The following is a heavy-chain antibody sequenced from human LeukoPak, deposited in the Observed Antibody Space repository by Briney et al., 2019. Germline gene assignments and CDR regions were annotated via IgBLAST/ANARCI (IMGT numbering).Heavy chain of an antibody. CDR3: ARQRDHGYYLPCEF. CDR1: GFTFSIYW. Sequence: PGGSLRLSCAASGFTFSIYWMSWVRQAPGKGLEWVANIKQDGSEKYYVDSVKGRFTISRDNAKNSLYLQMNSLRAVDTAVYHCARQRDHGYYLPCEFWGQGTLVTVSS. D-gene: IGHD3-22*01. V-gene: IGHV3-7*01. CDR2: IKQDGSEK. J-gene: IGHJ4*02.